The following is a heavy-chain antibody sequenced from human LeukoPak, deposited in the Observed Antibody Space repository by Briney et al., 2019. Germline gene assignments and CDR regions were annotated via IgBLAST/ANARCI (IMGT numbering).Heavy chain of an antibody. CDR3: ARVLLSYSSSWYYFDY. D-gene: IGHD6-13*01. CDR1: GFTFSDYY. J-gene: IGHJ4*02. CDR2: ISSSSSYT. V-gene: IGHV3-11*06. Sequence: GGSLRLSCAASGFTFSDYYMSWIRQAPGKGLEWVSYISSSSSYTNYADSVKGRFTISRDNAKNSLYLQMNSLRAEDTAVYYCARVLLSYSSSWYYFDYWGQGTLVTVSP.